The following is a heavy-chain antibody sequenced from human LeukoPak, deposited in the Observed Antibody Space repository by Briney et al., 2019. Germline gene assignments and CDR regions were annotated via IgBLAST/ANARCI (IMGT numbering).Heavy chain of an antibody. Sequence: GGSLRLSCTVSGLTFSDSAIHWVRQAAGKGLEWVGRIRSKANSDETAYAASVKGRFTISRDDSKDTAYLQMNSLKPEDTAVYHCTSPAHDFDFWSGYYSVWGHGAQVTVSS. CDR1: GLTFSDSA. CDR2: IRSKANSDET. CDR3: TSPAHDFDFWSGYYSV. V-gene: IGHV3-73*01. D-gene: IGHD3-3*01. J-gene: IGHJ4*01.